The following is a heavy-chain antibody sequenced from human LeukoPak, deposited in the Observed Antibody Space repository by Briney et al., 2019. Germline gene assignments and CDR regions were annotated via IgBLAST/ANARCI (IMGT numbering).Heavy chain of an antibody. CDR2: VKPDGSDQ. CDR1: GFTFSTYL. Sequence: GGSLRLSCEASGFTFSTYLMSWVRQAPGKRLEWVANVKPDGSDQYYVDSVKGRFTISRDNTKNSLYLQMNSLRAEDTAVYYCARAGSLYFQYWGQGTLVTVSS. CDR3: ARAGSLYFQY. J-gene: IGHJ4*02. V-gene: IGHV3-7*05.